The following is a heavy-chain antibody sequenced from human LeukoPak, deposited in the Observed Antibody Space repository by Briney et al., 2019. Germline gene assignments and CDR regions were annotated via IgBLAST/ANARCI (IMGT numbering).Heavy chain of an antibody. D-gene: IGHD6-6*01. V-gene: IGHV3-23*01. CDR3: AKGNSLYLPPYSSSSDYYLDY. Sequence: QPGASLRLSCPAAGFTFSNYSMSWVRQAPGNWLESVSVVSGSGACTSHADSVKGQFTISRDTSKSTLYLQMNSLRAEDTAVYYCAKGNSLYLPPYSSSSDYYLDYWGQGTLVTVSS. CDR1: GFTFSNYS. CDR2: VSGSGACT. J-gene: IGHJ4*02.